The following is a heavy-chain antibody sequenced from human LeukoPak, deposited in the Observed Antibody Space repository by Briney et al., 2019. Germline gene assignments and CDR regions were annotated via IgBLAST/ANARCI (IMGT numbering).Heavy chain of an antibody. V-gene: IGHV3-53*01. J-gene: IGHJ3*02. D-gene: IGHD3-22*01. CDR1: GFTFSSYS. CDR2: IYSGGNT. Sequence: GGSLRLSCAASGFTFSSYSVNWVRQAPGKGLEWVSVIYSGGNTNYPDSVKGRFTISRDNSKNTLYLQMNSLRAEDTAVYYCARDPDSSAYDAFDIWGQGTMVTVSS. CDR3: ARDPDSSAYDAFDI.